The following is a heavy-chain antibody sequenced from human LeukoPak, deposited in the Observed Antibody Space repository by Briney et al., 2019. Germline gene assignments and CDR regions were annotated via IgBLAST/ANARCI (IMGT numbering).Heavy chain of an antibody. V-gene: IGHV4-61*02. J-gene: IGHJ4*02. CDR3: ARDRGEFDY. D-gene: IGHD3-10*01. CDR1: GGSISSGSYY. CDR2: IYTSGST. Sequence: SETLSLTCTVSGGSISSGSYYWSWIRQPAGKGLEWIGRIYTSGSTNYNPSLKSRVTISVDTSKNQFAQKPSSVTAADTAVYDWARDRGEFDYWGQGTLVTVSS.